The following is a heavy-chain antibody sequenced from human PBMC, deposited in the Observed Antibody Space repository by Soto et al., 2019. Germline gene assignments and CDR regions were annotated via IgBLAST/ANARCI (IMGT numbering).Heavy chain of an antibody. Sequence: EVQLVESGGGLVQPGGSLRLPCAASGFTFSSYSMNWVRQAPGKGLEWVSYISSSSSTIYYADSVKGRFTISRDNAKNSLYLQMNSLRAEDTAVYYCARDEKPARKYYYYMDVWGKGTTVTVSS. CDR3: ARDEKPARKYYYYMDV. J-gene: IGHJ6*03. D-gene: IGHD2-2*01. V-gene: IGHV3-48*01. CDR2: ISSSSSTI. CDR1: GFTFSSYS.